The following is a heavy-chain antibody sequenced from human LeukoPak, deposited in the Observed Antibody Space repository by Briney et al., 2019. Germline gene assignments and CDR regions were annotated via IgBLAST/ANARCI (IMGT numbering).Heavy chain of an antibody. Sequence: SETLSLTCTVSGGSISSYYWSWIRQPPGKGLEWIGYIYYSGSTNYNPSLKSRVTISVDTPKNQFSLKLSPVTAADTAVYYCARWDGYCSSTSCQTGFDPWGQGTLVTVSS. D-gene: IGHD2-2*01. V-gene: IGHV4-59*08. CDR3: ARWDGYCSSTSCQTGFDP. CDR1: GGSISSYY. J-gene: IGHJ5*02. CDR2: IYYSGST.